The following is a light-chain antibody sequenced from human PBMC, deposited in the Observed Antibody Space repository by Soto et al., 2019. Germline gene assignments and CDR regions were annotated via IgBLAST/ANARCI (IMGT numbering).Light chain of an antibody. V-gene: IGKV1-39*01. CDR2: GES. CDR1: QTISTY. Sequence: DIEMTQSPSPLSASVGDRVTITCRASQTISTYLNWYQQKPGKAPKLLIYGESSLQSGVPSRFSGSGSGKDFTLTISSLQPEDFGTYYCQQSFSTHRTFGQGTKVDIX. J-gene: IGKJ1*01. CDR3: QQSFSTHRT.